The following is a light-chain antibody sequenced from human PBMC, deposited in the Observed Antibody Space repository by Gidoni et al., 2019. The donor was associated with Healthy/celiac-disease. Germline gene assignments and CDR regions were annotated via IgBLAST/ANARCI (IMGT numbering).Light chain of an antibody. CDR3: QAWDSSTLYV. J-gene: IGLJ1*01. Sequence: SYELTQPPSLSVSPGQTASITCSGDELGDKYACWYQQKPGQSPVLVIYQASKRPSGIPERFSGSNSGNTATLTISGTQAMDEADYYCQAWDSSTLYVFGTGTKVTVL. V-gene: IGLV3-1*01. CDR1: ELGDKY. CDR2: QAS.